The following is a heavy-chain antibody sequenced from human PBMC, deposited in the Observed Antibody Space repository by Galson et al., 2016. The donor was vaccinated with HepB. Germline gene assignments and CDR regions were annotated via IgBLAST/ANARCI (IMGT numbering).Heavy chain of an antibody. CDR1: GFVFSNFG. CDR2: ISTRCTT. D-gene: IGHD1-1*01. V-gene: IGHV3-23*01. J-gene: IGHJ4*02. CDR3: AKERLVRRIFDH. Sequence: SLRLSCAASGFVFSNFGLSWVRQAPGKELEWVASISTRCTTYYSDSVQGRFTISRDNSNNTLYLQMNGLRAEDTAVYYCAKERLVRRIFDHWGQGTLLTVSS.